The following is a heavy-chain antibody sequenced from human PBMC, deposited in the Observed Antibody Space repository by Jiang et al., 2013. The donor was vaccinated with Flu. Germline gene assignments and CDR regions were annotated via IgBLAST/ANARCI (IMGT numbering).Heavy chain of an antibody. D-gene: IGHD3-16*02. J-gene: IGHJ4*02. Sequence: SCKASGYTFTAYYMHWVRQAPGQGPEWMGWINPDTGATQFAEKFQGRVTMLRDTSTSTAYLELSRLSSVTAADTAVYYCARSSADNVGETFRYSLAYFDYWGQGTLVTVSS. V-gene: IGHV1-2*02. CDR1: GYTFTAYY. CDR3: ARSSADNVGETFRYSLAYFDY. CDR2: INPDTGAT.